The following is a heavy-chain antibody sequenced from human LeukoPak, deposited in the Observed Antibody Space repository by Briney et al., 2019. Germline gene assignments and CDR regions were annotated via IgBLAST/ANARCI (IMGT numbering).Heavy chain of an antibody. CDR3: ARSFRVQVWSDFDP. CDR2: IKEDGSEK. J-gene: IGHJ5*02. CDR1: GFIFSSYW. Sequence: GGSLRLPCGASGFIFSSYWMNWLRQAPGKGLEWVANIKEDGSEKHYVDSVKGRFTISRDNAKNSLYLQMNSLRAEDTAVYYCARSFRVQVWSDFDPWGQGTLITVSS. D-gene: IGHD5-18*01. V-gene: IGHV3-7*01.